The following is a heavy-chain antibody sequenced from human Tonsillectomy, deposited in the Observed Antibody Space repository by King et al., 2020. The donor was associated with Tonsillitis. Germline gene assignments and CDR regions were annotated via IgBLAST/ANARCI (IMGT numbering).Heavy chain of an antibody. CDR3: ARGLSEVTDDAFDI. D-gene: IGHD5-18*01. CDR1: GFSFSSYG. Sequence: VQLVESGGGVVQPGRSLRLSCAASGFSFSSYGMHWVRQAPGKGLEWVAVIWYDGSNKYYAESVKGRFTISRDNSKNTLYVQMNSLRAEDTAVYYCARGLSEVTDDAFDIWGQGTMVTVSS. CDR2: IWYDGSNK. J-gene: IGHJ3*02. V-gene: IGHV3-33*08.